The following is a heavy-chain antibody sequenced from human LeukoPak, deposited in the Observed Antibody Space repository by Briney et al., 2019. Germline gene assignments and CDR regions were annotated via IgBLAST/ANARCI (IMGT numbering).Heavy chain of an antibody. J-gene: IGHJ5*02. CDR1: GGSFSGNY. V-gene: IGHV4-34*01. D-gene: IGHD6-13*01. CDR2: INHSGTT. CDR3: ARLSSSWYWFDP. Sequence: TSETLSLTCAVYGGSFSGNYWSWIRQPPGKGLEWIGDINHSGTTNYSPSLKSRVTISVDTSKNQFSLKLSSVTAADTAVYYCARLSSSWYWFDPWGQGTLVTVSS.